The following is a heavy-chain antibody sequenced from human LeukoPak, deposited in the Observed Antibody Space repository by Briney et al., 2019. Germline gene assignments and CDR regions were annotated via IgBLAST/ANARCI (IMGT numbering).Heavy chain of an antibody. V-gene: IGHV5-51*01. Sequence: GASLQISCKVSGYMFTSYWIGLVRQLPGRGLEWMGIIYPGDSDTRYSPSFQGQVTISVDKSIGTAYLQWSTLKASDTAMYYCARGGDRMICPNYYPMDVWGQGTTVTVSS. D-gene: IGHD3-10*01. CDR3: ARGGDRMICPNYYPMDV. CDR2: IYPGDSDT. J-gene: IGHJ6*01. CDR1: GYMFTSYW.